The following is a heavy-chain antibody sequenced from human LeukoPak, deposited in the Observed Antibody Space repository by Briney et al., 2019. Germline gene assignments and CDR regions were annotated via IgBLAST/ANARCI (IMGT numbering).Heavy chain of an antibody. Sequence: SETLSLTCTVSGGSISSGDYYWSWIRQPPGKGLEWIGYIYYSGSTYYNPSIKSRVTISVDTSKNQFSLKLSSVTAADTAVYYCAREDYGDYGWFDPWGQGTLVTVSS. D-gene: IGHD4-17*01. J-gene: IGHJ5*02. CDR1: GGSISSGDYY. V-gene: IGHV4-30-4*08. CDR3: AREDYGDYGWFDP. CDR2: IYYSGST.